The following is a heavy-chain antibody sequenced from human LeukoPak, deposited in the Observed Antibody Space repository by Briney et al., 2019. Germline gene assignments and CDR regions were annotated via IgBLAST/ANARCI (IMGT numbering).Heavy chain of an antibody. V-gene: IGHV3-23*01. CDR1: GFSFSSYG. CDR2: ITDNGGST. CDR3: AKDRGALGYCSDGSCYADF. J-gene: IGHJ4*02. Sequence: PGGSLRLSCAASGFSFSSYGMSWVRQAPGKGLEWVSSITDNGGSTYYADSVKGRFTISRDNSRTTLYLEMNSLRAEDTAVYYCAKDRGALGYCSDGSCYADFWGQGTLVTVSS. D-gene: IGHD2-15*01.